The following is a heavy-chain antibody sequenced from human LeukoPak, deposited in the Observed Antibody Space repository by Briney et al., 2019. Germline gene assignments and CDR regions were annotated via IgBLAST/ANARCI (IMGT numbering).Heavy chain of an antibody. CDR2: INHSGST. J-gene: IGHJ5*02. D-gene: IGHD6-6*01. Sequence: SGTLSLTCAVYGGSFSGYYWSWIRQPPGKGLEWIGEINHSGSTNYNPSLKSRVTISVDTSKNQFSLKLSSVTAADTAVYYCARVGYSSSSNWFDPWGQGTLVTVSS. CDR1: GGSFSGYY. CDR3: ARVGYSSSSNWFDP. V-gene: IGHV4-34*01.